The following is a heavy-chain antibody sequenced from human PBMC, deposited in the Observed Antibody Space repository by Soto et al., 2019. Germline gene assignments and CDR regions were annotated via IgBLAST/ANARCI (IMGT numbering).Heavy chain of an antibody. J-gene: IGHJ4*02. Sequence: SETLSLTCTVSGGSFSSYYVSWIRQPPGKGLEWIGYVYYSGSTNYNPSLKSRVTISVDTSKNQFSLKLSSVTAADTAVYYCARGNYYDSSGYYDYWGQGTLVTVSS. D-gene: IGHD3-22*01. CDR3: ARGNYYDSSGYYDY. CDR2: VYYSGST. V-gene: IGHV4-59*01. CDR1: GGSFSSYY.